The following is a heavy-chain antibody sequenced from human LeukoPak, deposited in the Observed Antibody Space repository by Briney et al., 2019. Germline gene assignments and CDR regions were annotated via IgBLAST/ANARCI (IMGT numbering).Heavy chain of an antibody. CDR3: ARAPPDIVVVPAATLSKYYNYYYMDV. V-gene: IGHV4-30-2*01. CDR2: IYHSGST. J-gene: IGHJ6*03. D-gene: IGHD2-2*01. CDR1: GGSISSGHYY. Sequence: SETLSLTCTVSGGSISSGHYYWSWIRQPPGKGLEWIGYIYHSGSTYYNPSLKSRVTISVDRSKNQFSLKLSSVTAADTAVYYCARAPPDIVVVPAATLSKYYNYYYMDVWGKGTTVTVSS.